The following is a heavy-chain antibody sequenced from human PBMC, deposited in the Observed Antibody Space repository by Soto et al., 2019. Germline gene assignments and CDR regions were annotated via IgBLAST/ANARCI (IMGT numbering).Heavy chain of an antibody. V-gene: IGHV3-30*18. J-gene: IGHJ4*02. CDR1: GFTFSSYG. D-gene: IGHD1-26*01. CDR3: AKDPEAVSGSYQDTSFIHFMDY. Sequence: QPGGSLRLSCAASGFTFSSYGMLWVRQAPGKGLEWVAVISYDGSNKYYADSVKGRFTISRDNSKNTLYLQMNSLRAEDTAVYYCAKDPEAVSGSYQDTSFIHFMDYWGQGTLVTVSS. CDR2: ISYDGSNK.